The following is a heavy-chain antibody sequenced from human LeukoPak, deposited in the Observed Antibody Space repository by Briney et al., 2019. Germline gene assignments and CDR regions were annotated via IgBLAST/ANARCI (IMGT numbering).Heavy chain of an antibody. CDR1: GYTFTELS. Sequence: ASVKVSCKVSGYTFTELSMHWVRQAPGRGLEWMGGFDPEDRKTIYAQKFQGRVTMTEDTFTDTAYMELSSLKSEDTAVYYCAKGGSSWSVYFDLWGRGTLVTVSS. D-gene: IGHD6-13*01. J-gene: IGHJ2*01. CDR3: AKGGSSWSVYFDL. CDR2: FDPEDRKT. V-gene: IGHV1-24*01.